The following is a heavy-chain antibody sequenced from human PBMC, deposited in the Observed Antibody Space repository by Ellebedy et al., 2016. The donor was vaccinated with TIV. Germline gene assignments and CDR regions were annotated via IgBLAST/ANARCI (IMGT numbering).Heavy chain of an antibody. J-gene: IGHJ4*02. V-gene: IGHV3-23*01. D-gene: IGHD6-13*01. CDR1: GFTFSSYA. Sequence: GESLKISCAASGFTFSSYAMCWVRQAPGKGLEWVSTISGSGGSTYYADSVKGRFTISRDNSRNTLYLQMNSLRAEDTAVYYCTTESLEDGTSWAFDYWGQGTLVTVSS. CDR3: TTESLEDGTSWAFDY. CDR2: ISGSGGST.